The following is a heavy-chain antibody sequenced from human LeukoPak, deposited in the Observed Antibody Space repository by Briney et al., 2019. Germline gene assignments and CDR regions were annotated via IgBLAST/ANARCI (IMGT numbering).Heavy chain of an antibody. CDR3: ARDLLEVAAADY. CDR1: GFTFSSYS. J-gene: IGHJ4*02. V-gene: IGHV3-21*01. CDR2: ISSSSSYI. Sequence: GGSLRLSCAASGFTFSSYSMNWVRQAPGKGLEWVSSISSSSSYIYYADSVKGRFTISRDNAKNSLYLQMNGLRAEDTAVYYCARDLLEVAAADYWGQGTLVTVSS. D-gene: IGHD6-13*01.